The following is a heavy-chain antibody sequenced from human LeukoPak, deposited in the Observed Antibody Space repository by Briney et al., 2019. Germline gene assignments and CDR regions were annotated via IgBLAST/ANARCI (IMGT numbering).Heavy chain of an antibody. V-gene: IGHV1-69*05. CDR2: IIPRFGTV. J-gene: IGHJ5*02. Sequence: SVKVSCKTPGGTFSNYVVTWVRQAPGQGLEWMGRIIPRFGTVNYAQKFQDRVTITTDESTSTAYMELSSLRSEDTAVYYCARNRDGYNYNWFDPWGQGTLVTVSS. D-gene: IGHD5-24*01. CDR3: ARNRDGYNYNWFDP. CDR1: GGTFSNYV.